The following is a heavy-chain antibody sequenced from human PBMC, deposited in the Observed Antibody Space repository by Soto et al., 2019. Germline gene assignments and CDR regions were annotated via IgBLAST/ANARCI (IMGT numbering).Heavy chain of an antibody. CDR2: INPKNGDT. CDR1: GYTFIGFS. CDR3: SKARWNVAHCRAGTCYDGMDV. J-gene: IGHJ6*02. D-gene: IGHD2-15*01. Sequence: ASVKVSCKSSGYTFIGFSLHWVRQAPGQGLEWMGWINPKNGDTYYAQKFQGRVTMTRDTPINTVYMELNSLKSDDTAVYYCSKARWNVAHCRAGTCYDGMDVWGQGTTVTVSS. V-gene: IGHV1-2*02.